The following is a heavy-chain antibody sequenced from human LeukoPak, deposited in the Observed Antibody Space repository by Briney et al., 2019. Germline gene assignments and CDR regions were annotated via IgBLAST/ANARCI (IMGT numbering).Heavy chain of an antibody. CDR2: IYYSERP. CDR3: ARRGGSPLGAFDI. CDR1: GGSISSYY. J-gene: IGHJ3*02. V-gene: IGHV4-59*01. Sequence: SETLSLTCTVSGGSISSYYWSWIRQPPGKGLEWIGYIYYSERPNYNPSLKSRVTISVDTSKNQFSLKLASLTAADTAVYYCARRGGSPLGAFDIWAQGTMVTVSS. D-gene: IGHD1-26*01.